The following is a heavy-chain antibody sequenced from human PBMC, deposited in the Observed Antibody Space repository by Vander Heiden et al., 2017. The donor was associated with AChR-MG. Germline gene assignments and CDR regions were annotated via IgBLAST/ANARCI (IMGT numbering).Heavy chain of an antibody. CDR1: GFTFRSYW. V-gene: IGHV3-74*01. J-gene: IGHJ4*02. CDR3: ARAFENNYYLLPFDY. Sequence: EVQLVESGGGLVQPGGSLRLSCAASGFTFRSYWMHWGRQVPGKGLVWVSRINSDGSSTNYADSVKGRFTISRDNARNTLYLQMNSLRAEDTAVYYCARAFENNYYLLPFDYWGQGTLVTVSS. D-gene: IGHD3-22*01. CDR2: INSDGSST.